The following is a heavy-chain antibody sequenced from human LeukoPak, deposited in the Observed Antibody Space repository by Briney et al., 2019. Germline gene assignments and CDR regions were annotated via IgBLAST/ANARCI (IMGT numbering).Heavy chain of an antibody. D-gene: IGHD5-18*01. V-gene: IGHV3-23*01. J-gene: IGHJ4*02. Sequence: GGSLRLSCAASGFTFSNYAMSWVRQAPGRGLDWVSGITGTGGSTYYPDSVKGRFTMSRDNAKKTLDLQVNSLRDEDTAVYYCAKVGGQRIQLWPHDYWGQGTLVTVSS. CDR2: ITGTGGST. CDR3: AKVGGQRIQLWPHDY. CDR1: GFTFSNYA.